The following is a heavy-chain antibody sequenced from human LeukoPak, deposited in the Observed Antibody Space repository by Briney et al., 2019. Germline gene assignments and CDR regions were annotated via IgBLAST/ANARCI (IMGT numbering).Heavy chain of an antibody. CDR3: AKDLGAAAGTWGIDY. J-gene: IGHJ4*02. Sequence: GGSLRLSCAASGFAFSSYGMHWVRQAPGKGLEWVAVTSYDGSDTYYADSVKGRFTISRDNPKNTLYLQMNSLRAEDTAVYYCAKDLGAAAGTWGIDYWGQGNLVTVSS. CDR1: GFAFSSYG. CDR2: TSYDGSDT. D-gene: IGHD6-13*01. V-gene: IGHV3-30*18.